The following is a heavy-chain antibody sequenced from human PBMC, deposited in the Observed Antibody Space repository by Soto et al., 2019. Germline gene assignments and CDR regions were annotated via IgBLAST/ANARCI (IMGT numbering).Heavy chain of an antibody. V-gene: IGHV3-73*01. D-gene: IGHD4-17*01. CDR2: IRGRSKKFAT. CDR1: GFNFSDSA. CDR3: TARGGDSLQDI. J-gene: IGHJ4*02. Sequence: EVQLVESGGGLVQPGGSLKVSCAGLGFNFSDSALHWVRQPSGKGLEWIGRIRGRSKKFATSYATSVRGRFSLSRDVSRNTEYLQMNSLRDDDTVVYFCTARGGDSLQDIWGQGTLVTVSS.